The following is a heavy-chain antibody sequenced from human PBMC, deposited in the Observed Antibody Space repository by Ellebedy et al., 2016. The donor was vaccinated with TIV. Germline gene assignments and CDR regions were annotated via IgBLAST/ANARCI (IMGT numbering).Heavy chain of an antibody. CDR2: SHRDGDT. J-gene: IGHJ3*02. V-gene: IGHV3-66*01. CDR3: AKETFNDVDLKVWGVLDI. Sequence: GESLKISCTASGSTVSSDYMSWVRQAPGEGLEWVSVSHRDGDTNYADSVKGRFIVSRDKSRNTLYLQMTGLSVEDTAVYYCAKETFNDVDLKVWGVLDIWGQGTMVTVSS. CDR1: GSTVSSDY. D-gene: IGHD5/OR15-5a*01.